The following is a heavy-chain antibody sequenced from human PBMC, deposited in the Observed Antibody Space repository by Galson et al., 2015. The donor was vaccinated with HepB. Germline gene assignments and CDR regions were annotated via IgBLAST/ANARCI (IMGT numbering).Heavy chain of an antibody. V-gene: IGHV4-59*12. J-gene: IGHJ4*02. CDR2: IYYSGST. CDR3: AGARSNIRGDY. CDR1: GGSISSYY. D-gene: IGHD1-26*01. Sequence: ETLSLTCTVSGGSISSYYWSWIRQPPGKGLEWIGYIYYSGSTNYNPSLKSRVTISVDTSKNQFSLKLSSLTAADTAVYYCAGARSNIRGDYWGQGTVVTVSS.